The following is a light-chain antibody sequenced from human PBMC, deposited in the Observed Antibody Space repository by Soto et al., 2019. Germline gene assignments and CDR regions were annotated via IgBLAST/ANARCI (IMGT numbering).Light chain of an antibody. CDR3: QQYHYWPYT. V-gene: IGKV3-15*01. J-gene: IGKJ2*01. CDR1: QSVSTN. Sequence: EIVMTQSPATLSVSPGESATLPCRASQSVSTNVAWYQQKPGQAPRLLIYGASTRATGIPARFSGSGSGTEFTLTISSLQSEDFAVYYCQQYHYWPYTFGQGTKPEIK. CDR2: GAS.